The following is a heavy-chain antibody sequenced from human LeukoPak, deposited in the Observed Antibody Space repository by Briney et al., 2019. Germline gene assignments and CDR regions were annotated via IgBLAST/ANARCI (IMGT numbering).Heavy chain of an antibody. CDR3: ARGPYCSGGSCYSVWFDP. J-gene: IGHJ5*02. D-gene: IGHD2-15*01. CDR2: IYHSGST. V-gene: IGHV4-30-2*01. Sequence: PSQTLSLTCAVSGGSISSGSYSWSWIRQPPGKGLEWIGYIYHSGSTYYSPSLKSRVTIPVDRSKNQFSLKLSSVTAADTAVYYCARGPYCSGGSCYSVWFDPWGQGTLVTVSS. CDR1: GGSISSGSYS.